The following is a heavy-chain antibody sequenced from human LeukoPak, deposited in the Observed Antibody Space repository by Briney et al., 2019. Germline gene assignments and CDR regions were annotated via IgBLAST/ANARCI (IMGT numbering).Heavy chain of an antibody. V-gene: IGHV1-69*05. CDR2: IIPIFGTA. J-gene: IGHJ5*02. Sequence: GSSVKVSCKASGGTFSSYAISWVRQAPGQGLEWMGGIIPIFGTANYAQKFQGRVTITTDESTSTAYMELSSLRSEDTAVYYCARGSNNFWSGCYRPGSPGWFDPWGQGTLVTVSS. CDR1: GGTFSSYA. CDR3: ARGSNNFWSGCYRPGSPGWFDP. D-gene: IGHD3-3*01.